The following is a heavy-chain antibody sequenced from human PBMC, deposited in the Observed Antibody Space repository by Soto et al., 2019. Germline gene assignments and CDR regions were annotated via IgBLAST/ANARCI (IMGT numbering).Heavy chain of an antibody. CDR1: GFTFRSFA. Sequence: GGSLRLSCAASGFTFRSFAMSCVRQAPGKGLEWVSGISGVGGNTYYADSVKGRFTISRDNSKNTLHLQMNSLRVEDTAVYYCAKDGWGLPPDPWGQGTLVTVSS. CDR2: ISGVGGNT. J-gene: IGHJ5*02. CDR3: AKDGWGLPPDP. V-gene: IGHV3-23*01. D-gene: IGHD1-26*01.